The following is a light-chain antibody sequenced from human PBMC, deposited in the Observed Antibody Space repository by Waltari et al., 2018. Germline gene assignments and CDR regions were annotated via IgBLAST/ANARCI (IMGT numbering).Light chain of an antibody. CDR1: PSISSW. CDR3: QQYNSYSRT. V-gene: IGKV1-5*03. Sequence: DIQMTQSPSTLSASVGDRVTITCLASPSISSWLAWYQQKPGKAPKLLSYKASSLESGVPSRFSGSGSGTEFTLTISSLQPDDFATYYCQQYNSYSRTFGQGTKVEIK. CDR2: KAS. J-gene: IGKJ1*01.